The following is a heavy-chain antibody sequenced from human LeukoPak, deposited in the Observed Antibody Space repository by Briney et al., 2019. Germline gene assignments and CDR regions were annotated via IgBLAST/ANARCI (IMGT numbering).Heavy chain of an antibody. CDR3: ARGHDYGDYGQLDY. CDR1: GFTFSSYA. D-gene: IGHD4-17*01. J-gene: IGHJ4*02. CDR2: ISGSGGST. Sequence: GGSLRLSCAASGFTFSSYAMSWVRQAPGKGLEWVSAISGSGGSTYYADSVKGRFTISRDNSKNTLYLQMNSLRAEDTAVYYCARGHDYGDYGQLDYWGQGTLVTVSS. V-gene: IGHV3-23*01.